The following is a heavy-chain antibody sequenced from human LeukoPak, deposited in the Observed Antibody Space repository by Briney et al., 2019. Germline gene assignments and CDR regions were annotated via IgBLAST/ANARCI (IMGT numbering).Heavy chain of an antibody. CDR3: ARRPSYDFWSGYYGVDGLDI. J-gene: IGHJ3*02. CDR2: IFPGDSDT. CDR1: GYSFVSHW. Sequence: GESLKISCKASGYSFVSHWIVWVRQLPGKGLEWLGIIFPGDSDTRYSPSFQGQVTISADKSINTAYLQWNSLRASDTAMYYCARRPSYDFWSGYYGVDGLDIWGQGTMVTVSS. D-gene: IGHD3-3*01. V-gene: IGHV5-51*01.